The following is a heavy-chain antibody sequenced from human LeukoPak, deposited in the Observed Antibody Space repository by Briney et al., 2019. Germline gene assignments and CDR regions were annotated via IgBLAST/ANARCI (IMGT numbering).Heavy chain of an antibody. CDR3: ARDLGYYGSGSYYYGAFDI. CDR1: GGSISSSNW. CDR2: IYHSGST. J-gene: IGHJ3*02. V-gene: IGHV4-4*02. Sequence: SETLSLTCAVSGGSISSSNWWSWVRQPPGQGLEWIGEIYHSGSTNYNPSLKSRVTISVDKSKNQFSLKLSSVTAADTAVYYCARDLGYYGSGSYYYGAFDIWGQGTMVTVSS. D-gene: IGHD3-10*01.